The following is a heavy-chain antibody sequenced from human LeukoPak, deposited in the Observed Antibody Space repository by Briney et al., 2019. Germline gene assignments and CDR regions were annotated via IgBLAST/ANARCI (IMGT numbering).Heavy chain of an antibody. Sequence: ASVKVSCKVSGYTLTELSMHWVRQAPGKGLEWMGGFDPEDGETIYAQKFQGRVTMTTDTSTSTAYMELRSLRSDDTAVYYCARVVGAVAAYYFDYWGQGTLVTVSS. J-gene: IGHJ4*02. CDR1: GYTLTELS. CDR2: FDPEDGET. CDR3: ARVVGAVAAYYFDY. V-gene: IGHV1-24*01. D-gene: IGHD1-26*01.